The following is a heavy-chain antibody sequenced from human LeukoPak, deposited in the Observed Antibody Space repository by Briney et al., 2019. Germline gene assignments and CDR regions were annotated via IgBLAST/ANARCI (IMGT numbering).Heavy chain of an antibody. CDR3: ARGDGWFGELLNFDN. V-gene: IGHV3-48*02. CDR2: INSSSSTI. D-gene: IGHD3-10*01. Sequence: PGGSLSLSCAASGFTVSSNYMNWVRQAPGKGLEWVSYINSSSSTIYYADSVKGRFTISRDNAKNSLYLQMNSLRDEDTAVYYCARGDGWFGELLNFDNWGQGTLVTVSS. CDR1: GFTVSSNY. J-gene: IGHJ4*02.